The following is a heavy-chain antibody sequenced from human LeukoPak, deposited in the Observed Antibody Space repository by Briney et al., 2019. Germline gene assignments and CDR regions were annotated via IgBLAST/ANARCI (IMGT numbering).Heavy chain of an antibody. V-gene: IGHV3-21*01. CDR2: ISSSSSYI. Sequence: GGSLRLSCAASGFTFSSYSMNWVRQAPGKGLEWVSSISSSSSYIYYADSVKGRFTIPRDNAKNSLYLQMNSLRAEDTAVYYCASNRYSGSFDFDYWGQGTLVTVSS. D-gene: IGHD1-26*01. CDR1: GFTFSSYS. J-gene: IGHJ4*02. CDR3: ASNRYSGSFDFDY.